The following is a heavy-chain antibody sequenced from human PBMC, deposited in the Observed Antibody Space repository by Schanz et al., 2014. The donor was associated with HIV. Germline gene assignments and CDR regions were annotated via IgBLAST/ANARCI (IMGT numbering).Heavy chain of an antibody. CDR3: AKPEYDSSGNSQTHFDY. D-gene: IGHD3-22*01. Sequence: EVQLLESGGGLEQPGGSLRLSCVASGFTFNNYAMTWVRQAPGKGLEWVSSISESGGRTYYADSVNGRFTISRDNSKNTLSLQMTALRTEDTAIYYCAKPEYDSSGNSQTHFDYWGQGTLVSVSS. J-gene: IGHJ4*02. V-gene: IGHV3-23*01. CDR2: ISESGGRT. CDR1: GFTFNNYA.